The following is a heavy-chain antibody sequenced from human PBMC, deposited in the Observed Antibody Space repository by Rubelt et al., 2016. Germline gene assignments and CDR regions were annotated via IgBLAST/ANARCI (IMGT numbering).Heavy chain of an antibody. CDR1: GFTFSNAW. V-gene: IGHV3-15*07. Sequence: EVQLVESGGGLVKPAGSLRLSCAASGFTFSNAWMNWVRQAPGKGLEWVGRIKSKTDGGTTDYAAPVKGRFTISRDDSKNTLYLQMTSLKTEDTAVYYCTSGITMVRGVACWGQGTLVTVSS. CDR2: IKSKTDGGTT. CDR3: TSGITMVRGVAC. J-gene: IGHJ4*02. D-gene: IGHD3-10*01.